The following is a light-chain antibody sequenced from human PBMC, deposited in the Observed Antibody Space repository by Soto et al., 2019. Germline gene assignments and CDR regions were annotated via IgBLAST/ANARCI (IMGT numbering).Light chain of an antibody. CDR2: DAS. V-gene: IGKV3D-15*01. J-gene: IGKJ1*01. CDR3: QQYDNAPQT. CDR1: QNVTTN. Sequence: EISMTKLPAILSASQGGEATLSCRAAQNVTTNFAWYQLRLGQPPRLLIFDASNRATGITARFSGSGSGTEFTLTISRLEPEDFAVYYCQQYDNAPQTFGQGTKVDIK.